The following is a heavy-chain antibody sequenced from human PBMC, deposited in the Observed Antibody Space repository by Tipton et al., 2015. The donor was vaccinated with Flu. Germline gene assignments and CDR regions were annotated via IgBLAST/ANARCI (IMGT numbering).Heavy chain of an antibody. Sequence: QVQLVQSGAEVKKPGSSVKVSCKASGGTFSSYAISWVRQAPGQGLEWMGGIIPIFGTANYAQKFQGRVTITADESTSTAYMELSSLRSEDTAVYYCAREKMPIFGVVITRGWFDPWGQGTLVTVSS. CDR2: IIPIFGTA. CDR1: GGTFSSYA. V-gene: IGHV1-69*01. D-gene: IGHD3-3*01. CDR3: AREKMPIFGVVITRGWFDP. J-gene: IGHJ5*02.